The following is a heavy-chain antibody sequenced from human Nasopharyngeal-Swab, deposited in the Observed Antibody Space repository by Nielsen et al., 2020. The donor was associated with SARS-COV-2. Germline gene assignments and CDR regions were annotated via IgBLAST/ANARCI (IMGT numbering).Heavy chain of an antibody. J-gene: IGHJ6*02. D-gene: IGHD3-3*01. CDR3: ARSGNDFWCGYNYYYYGMDV. Sequence: WIRQPPGKGLEWIGEIYHSGSTNYNPSLKSRVTISVDKSKNQFSLKLSSVTAADTAVYYCARSGNDFWCGYNYYYYGMDVWGQGTTVTVSS. CDR2: IYHSGST. V-gene: IGHV4-4*02.